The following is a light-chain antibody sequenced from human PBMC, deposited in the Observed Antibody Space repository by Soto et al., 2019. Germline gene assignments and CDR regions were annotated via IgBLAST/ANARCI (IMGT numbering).Light chain of an antibody. CDR1: QGVSSY. CDR2: DAS. J-gene: IGKJ4*01. Sequence: EIVLTQSPATLSLSPGERATLPCRASQGVSSYLAWYQQKPGHAPRLLIYDASNRATGIPARFSGSGSGTDFTLTINSLEPEDFAVYYCQQRSNWPLTFGGGTKVEIK. V-gene: IGKV3-11*01. CDR3: QQRSNWPLT.